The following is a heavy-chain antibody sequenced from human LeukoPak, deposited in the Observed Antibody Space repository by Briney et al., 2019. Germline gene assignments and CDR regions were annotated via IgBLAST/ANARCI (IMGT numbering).Heavy chain of an antibody. Sequence: ASVKVSCKASGYTFTSYGISWVRQAPGQALEWMGWMNPNSGNTGYAQKFQGRITMTRNTSISTVYMELSSLRSEDTAVCYCARAPLWSGYYYYMDVWGKGTTVTISS. CDR3: ARAPLWSGYYYYMDV. CDR2: MNPNSGNT. V-gene: IGHV1-8*02. CDR1: GYTFTSYG. D-gene: IGHD3-10*01. J-gene: IGHJ6*03.